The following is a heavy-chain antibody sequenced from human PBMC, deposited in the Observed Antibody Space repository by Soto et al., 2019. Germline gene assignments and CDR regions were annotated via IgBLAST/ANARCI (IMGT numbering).Heavy chain of an antibody. D-gene: IGHD6-13*01. Sequence: QVPLVQSGAEVKKPGSSVKVSCKASGGTFSSYAISWVRQAPGHGLEWMGGIIPIFGTANYAQKFQGRVMITADESPSTAYMERSSLRSEDTAVYYCARGGDSRSWSLPLYYYYYGMDVWGQGTTVTVS. J-gene: IGHJ6*02. CDR2: IIPIFGTA. CDR3: ARGGDSRSWSLPLYYYYYGMDV. V-gene: IGHV1-69*01. CDR1: GGTFSSYA.